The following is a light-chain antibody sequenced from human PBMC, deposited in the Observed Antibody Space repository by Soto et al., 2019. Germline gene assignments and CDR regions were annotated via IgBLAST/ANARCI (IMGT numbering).Light chain of an antibody. CDR3: SSYTSSSTYVV. V-gene: IGLV2-14*01. J-gene: IGLJ2*01. CDR1: SSDVGGYNY. Sequence: QSALTQPASVSGSPGQSITISCTGTSSDVGGYNYVSWYQQHPGKAPKLMIYDVSNRPSGVSNRFSGSKSGNTASLTISGLQAEDEADYYCSSYTSSSTYVVFGRGTKLNVL. CDR2: DVS.